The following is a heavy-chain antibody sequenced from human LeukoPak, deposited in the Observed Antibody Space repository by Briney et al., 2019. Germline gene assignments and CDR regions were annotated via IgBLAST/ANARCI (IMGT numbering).Heavy chain of an antibody. J-gene: IGHJ4*02. CDR3: ARAQGIRSWYDY. V-gene: IGHV3-53*01. D-gene: IGHD6-13*01. CDR1: GFTVSSNY. Sequence: GGSLRLSCAASGFTVSSNYMSWVRQAPGKGLEWVSVIYSGGSTYYADSVKGRFTISRDNSKNTLYLQMNSLRAEDTAVYYCARAQGIRSWYDYWGQGTLVTVSS. CDR2: IYSGGST.